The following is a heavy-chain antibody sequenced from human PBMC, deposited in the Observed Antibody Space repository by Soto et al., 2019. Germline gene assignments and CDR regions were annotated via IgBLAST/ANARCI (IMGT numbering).Heavy chain of an antibody. CDR1: GGTFSSYA. CDR3: ARPPRRYYYYGMDV. Sequence: QVQLVQSGAEVKKPGSSVKVSCKASGGTFSSYAISWVRQAPGQGLEWMGGIIPIFGTANYAQKFQGRVPITADEPTNTPYMELRSLRSEDTAVYYWARPPRRYYYYGMDVWAQGTTVTVSS. J-gene: IGHJ6*02. CDR2: IIPIFGTA. V-gene: IGHV1-69*12.